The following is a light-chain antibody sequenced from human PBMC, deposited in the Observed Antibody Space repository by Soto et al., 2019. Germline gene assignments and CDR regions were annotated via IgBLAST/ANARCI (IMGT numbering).Light chain of an antibody. CDR3: QQYNDWLLFT. V-gene: IGKV3-15*01. CDR2: GIS. Sequence: EIVMTQSPATLSVSPGERATLSCRASQSISDKLAWYQQKPGQAPRLLTYGISTRATGIPARFSGSGSGTEFTLTISSLQSEDFAVYFCQQYNDWLLFTFGQGTRLEIK. J-gene: IGKJ2*01. CDR1: QSISDK.